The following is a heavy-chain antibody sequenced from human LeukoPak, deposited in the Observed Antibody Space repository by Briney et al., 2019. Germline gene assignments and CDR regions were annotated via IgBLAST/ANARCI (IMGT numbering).Heavy chain of an antibody. V-gene: IGHV4-61*01. J-gene: IGHJ2*01. D-gene: IGHD1-26*01. CDR3: ARRLVDYWYFDL. CDR1: GGSISSSSYY. CDR2: IYYSGST. Sequence: SETLSLTCTVSGGSISSSSYYWSWIRQPPGKGLEWIGYIYYSGSTNYNPSLKSRVTISVDTSKNQFSLKLSSVTAADTAVYYCARRLVDYWYFDLWGRGTLVTVSS.